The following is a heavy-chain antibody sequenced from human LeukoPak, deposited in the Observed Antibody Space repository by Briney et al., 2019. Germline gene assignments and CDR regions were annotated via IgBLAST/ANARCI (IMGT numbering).Heavy chain of an antibody. CDR1: GGSFNGYY. Sequence: SETLSLTCAVYGGSFNGYYWSWIRQPPGKGLEWVGEINHSGSTNYNPSLKSRVTMSVDTSKNQFSLKLSSVTAADTAVYYCARILIGRYYHFDYWGQGTLVTVSS. J-gene: IGHJ4*02. D-gene: IGHD1-26*01. CDR3: ARILIGRYYHFDY. CDR2: INHSGST. V-gene: IGHV4-34*01.